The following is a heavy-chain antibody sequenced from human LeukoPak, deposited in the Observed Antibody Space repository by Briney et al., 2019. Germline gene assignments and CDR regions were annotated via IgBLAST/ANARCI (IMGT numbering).Heavy chain of an antibody. J-gene: IGHJ4*02. V-gene: IGHV3-7*01. CDR1: GFTLSSYW. CDR2: IKQDGSEK. CDR3: VGYCSSTSCYFDFDY. Sequence: GGSLRLSCAASGFTLSSYWMSWVRQAPGKGLEWVANIKQDGSEKYYVDSVKGRFTISRDNAKNSLYLQMNSLRAEDTAVYYCVGYCSSTSCYFDFDYWGQGTLVTVSS. D-gene: IGHD2-2*01.